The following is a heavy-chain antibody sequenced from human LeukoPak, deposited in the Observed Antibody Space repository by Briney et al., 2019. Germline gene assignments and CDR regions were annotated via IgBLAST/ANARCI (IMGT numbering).Heavy chain of an antibody. CDR2: IKSKTDGGTT. CDR1: GFTFSSSA. J-gene: IGHJ6*03. D-gene: IGHD3-3*01. Sequence: TGGSLRLSCAASGFTFSSSAMSWVRQAPGKGLEWVGRIKSKTDGGTTDYAAPVKGRFTISRDDSKNTLYLQMNSLKTEDTAVYYCTTHTFIKLYDFWSGLPLGYYYYYMDVWGKGTTVTVSS. CDR3: TTHTFIKLYDFWSGLPLGYYYYYMDV. V-gene: IGHV3-15*01.